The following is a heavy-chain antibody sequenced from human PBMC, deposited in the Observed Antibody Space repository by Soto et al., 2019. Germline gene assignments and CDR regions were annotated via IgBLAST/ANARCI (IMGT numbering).Heavy chain of an antibody. Sequence: PGGSLRLSCAASGFTFSSYWMSWVHQAPGKGLGWVANIKQDGSEKYYVDSVKGRFTISRDNAKNSLYLQMNSLRAEDTAVYYCARVMSSSWSSNWFDPWGQGTLVTVSS. J-gene: IGHJ5*02. CDR3: ARVMSSSWSSNWFDP. V-gene: IGHV3-7*01. CDR2: IKQDGSEK. D-gene: IGHD6-13*01. CDR1: GFTFSSYW.